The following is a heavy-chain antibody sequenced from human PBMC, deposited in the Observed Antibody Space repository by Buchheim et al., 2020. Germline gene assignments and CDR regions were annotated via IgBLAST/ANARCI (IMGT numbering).Heavy chain of an antibody. D-gene: IGHD6-19*01. CDR2: ISYDGSDK. V-gene: IGHV3-30*18. J-gene: IGHJ5*02. Sequence: QVQLVESGGGVVQPGRSLRLSCAASGFTFSNYGMHWVRQAPGKGLEWVAVISYDGSDKYYVDSVKGRFTISRDNSKNTVYLQMNSLRPEDTAVYYCAKEMFEQWPGNRFDPWGQGSL. CDR1: GFTFSNYG. CDR3: AKEMFEQWPGNRFDP.